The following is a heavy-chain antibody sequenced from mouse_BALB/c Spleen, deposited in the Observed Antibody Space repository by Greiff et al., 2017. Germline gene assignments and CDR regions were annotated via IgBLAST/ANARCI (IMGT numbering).Heavy chain of an antibody. CDR3: ARWGETTGYYAMDY. CDR1: GYAFTNYL. J-gene: IGHJ4*01. Sequence: VMLVESGAELVRPGTSVKVSCKASGYAFTNYLIEWVKQRPGQGLEWIGVINPGSGGTNYNEKFKGKATLTADKSSSTAYMQLSSLTSDDSAVYFCARWGETTGYYAMDYWGQGTSVTVSS. D-gene: IGHD2-12*01. CDR2: INPGSGGT. V-gene: IGHV1-54*03.